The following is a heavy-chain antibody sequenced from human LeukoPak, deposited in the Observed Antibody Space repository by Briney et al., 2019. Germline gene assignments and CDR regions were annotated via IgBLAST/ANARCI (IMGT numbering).Heavy chain of an antibody. Sequence: GASVKVACKDSGYTFTNYGINGVGQATGQGLEWMGYMKHNSGNTGYAQKFQGRVTMTRDTSISTAYMELSGLTSEDTAVYYCATELRWKDHWGQGTLVTVSS. V-gene: IGHV1-8*01. D-gene: IGHD4-23*01. CDR3: ATELRWKDH. J-gene: IGHJ4*02. CDR1: GYTFTNYG. CDR2: MKHNSGNT.